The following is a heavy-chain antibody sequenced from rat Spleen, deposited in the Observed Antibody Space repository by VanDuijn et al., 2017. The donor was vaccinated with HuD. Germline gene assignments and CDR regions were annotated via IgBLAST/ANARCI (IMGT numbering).Heavy chain of an antibody. CDR3: VGGSTFDY. CDR1: GFSLTTYN. D-gene: IGHD1-11*01. CDR2: IWTGGNT. J-gene: IGHJ2*01. V-gene: IGHV2-30*01. Sequence: QVQLKESGPGLVQPSQTLSLTCTVSGFSLTTYNVHWVRQPTGKGLEWMGVIWTGGNTDYNSALKSRLSISRDTSKSQVFLRMNSLKIEDTGVYYCVGGSTFDYWGQGVMVTVSS.